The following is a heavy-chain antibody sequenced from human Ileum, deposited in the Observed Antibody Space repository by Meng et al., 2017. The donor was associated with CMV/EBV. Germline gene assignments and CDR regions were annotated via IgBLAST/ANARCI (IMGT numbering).Heavy chain of an antibody. CDR1: SYY. J-gene: IGHJ5*02. Sequence: SYYMHGVRQAPGQGLEWMGIINPSGGSTSYAQKFQGRVTMTRDTSTSTVYMELSSLRSEDTAVYYCARASYYDFWSGYDGLGNWFDPWGQGTLVTVSS. CDR3: ARASYYDFWSGYDGLGNWFDP. D-gene: IGHD3-3*01. CDR2: INPSGGST. V-gene: IGHV1-46*01.